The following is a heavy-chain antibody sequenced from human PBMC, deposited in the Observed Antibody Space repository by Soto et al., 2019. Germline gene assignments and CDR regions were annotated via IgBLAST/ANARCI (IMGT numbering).Heavy chain of an antibody. V-gene: IGHV1-18*01. D-gene: IGHD3-10*01. CDR3: VIDLDASGRYYTAY. CDR2: ISPHKGNT. J-gene: IGHJ4*02. CDR1: GYSFITIG. Sequence: ASVKVSCKASGYSFITIGISWVRQAPGQGLEWTGWISPHKGNTNYAQNFQGRVTMTTDTSTSTAYMELRSLRSDDTAVYYCVIDLDASGRYYTAYWGQGTLVTVSS.